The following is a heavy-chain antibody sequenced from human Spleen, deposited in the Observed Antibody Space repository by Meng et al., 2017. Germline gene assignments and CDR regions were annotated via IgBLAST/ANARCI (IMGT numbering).Heavy chain of an antibody. D-gene: IGHD1-26*01. V-gene: IGHV3-23*01. CDR2: VSGSGGTT. J-gene: IGHJ4*02. CDR1: GFTFSNCA. Sequence: GGSLRLSCAASGFTFSNCALSWVRQAPGKGLEWVSTVSGSGGTTSYADSVKGRFSISRDNSRNSLYMQLKSLRAEDTAVYYCAKASGSSFDYWGQGALVTVSS. CDR3: AKASGSSFDY.